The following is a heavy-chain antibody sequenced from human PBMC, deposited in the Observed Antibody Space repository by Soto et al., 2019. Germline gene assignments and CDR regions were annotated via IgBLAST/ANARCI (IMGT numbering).Heavy chain of an antibody. V-gene: IGHV4-30-2*01. CDR2: IYQSGST. CDR1: GAPITSGAYS. Sequence: QLQLRESGSGLVKPSQTLSLTCTVSGAPITSGAYSWSWIRQPPGKGLEWIGFIYQSGSTHYNPPLKSRVTISVDRSKNHFSLQLTSLTAADTAVYYCARDMSGCSSSDCYLSGWFDPGGPGTRVTVSS. CDR3: ARDMSGCSSSDCYLSGWFDP. J-gene: IGHJ5*02. D-gene: IGHD2-21*02.